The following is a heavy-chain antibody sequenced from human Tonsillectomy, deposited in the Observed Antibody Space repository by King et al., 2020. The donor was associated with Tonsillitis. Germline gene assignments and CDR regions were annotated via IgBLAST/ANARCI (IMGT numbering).Heavy chain of an antibody. CDR2: IREDGSNK. D-gene: IGHD2-15*01. V-gene: IGHV3-30*02. Sequence: VQLVESGGGVVQPGGSLRLSCAASGFTFSSYGMHWVRQAPGKGLEWVAFIREDGSNKYYADSVKGRFTISRDKSKNTLYLQMNSLRAEVTAVYYCAKVLGVVVAATKDTYYYGMDVWGQGTTVTVSS. J-gene: IGHJ6*02. CDR3: AKVLGVVVAATKDTYYYGMDV. CDR1: GFTFSSYG.